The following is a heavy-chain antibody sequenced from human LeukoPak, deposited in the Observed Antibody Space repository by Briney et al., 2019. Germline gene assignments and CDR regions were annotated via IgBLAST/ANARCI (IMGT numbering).Heavy chain of an antibody. D-gene: IGHD2-2*01. CDR3: ARGVVRRGPDNWFDP. Sequence: SETLSLTCTVSGGSISSYYWSWIRQPAGKGLEWIGRIYTSGSTNYNPSLKSRVTMSVDTSKNQCSLKLSSVTAADTAVYYCARGVVRRGPDNWFDPWGQGTLVTVSS. J-gene: IGHJ5*02. V-gene: IGHV4-4*07. CDR1: GGSISSYY. CDR2: IYTSGST.